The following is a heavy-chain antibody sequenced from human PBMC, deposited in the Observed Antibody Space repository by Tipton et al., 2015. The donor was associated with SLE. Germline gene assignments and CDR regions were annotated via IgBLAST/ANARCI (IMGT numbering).Heavy chain of an antibody. CDR1: GFTFSSYA. CDR2: ISGSGGST. CDR3: AKGPSFSPSYFDS. V-gene: IGHV3-23*01. J-gene: IGHJ4*02. Sequence: SLRLSCAASGFTFSSYALYWVRQAPGKGLEWVSSISGSGGSTYYADSVKGRFTISRDNSKNTLFLQMNSLRVEDTALYYCAKGPSFSPSYFDSWGQGTLVTVSS.